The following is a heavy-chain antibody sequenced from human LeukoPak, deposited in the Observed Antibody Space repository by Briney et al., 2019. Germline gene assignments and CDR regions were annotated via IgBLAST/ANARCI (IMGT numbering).Heavy chain of an antibody. CDR3: AGSHSSSSLEDFHN. J-gene: IGHJ3*02. Sequence: GESLKISCSGSGYTFTTYWIGWVRQMPGKGLEWMGSIYPGDSDTRYSPSFQGQVTISVDKSINTAYLQWNSLQASDTAIYYCAGSHSSSSLEDFHNWGQGTMVTVSS. D-gene: IGHD3-22*01. CDR1: GYTFTTYW. CDR2: IYPGDSDT. V-gene: IGHV5-51*01.